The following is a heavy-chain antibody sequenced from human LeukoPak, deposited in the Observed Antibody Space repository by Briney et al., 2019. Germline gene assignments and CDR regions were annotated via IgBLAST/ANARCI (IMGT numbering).Heavy chain of an antibody. D-gene: IGHD2-2*01. CDR1: GFTFSSYS. V-gene: IGHV3-21*01. CDR3: ARAWQDIVVVPAAIGY. Sequence: GGSLRLSCAASGFTFSSYSMNWVRQAPGEGLEWVSCISSSSSYIYYADSVKGRFTISRDNAKNSLYLQMNSLRAEDTAVYYCARAWQDIVVVPAAIGYWGQGTLVTVSS. J-gene: IGHJ4*02. CDR2: ISSSSSYI.